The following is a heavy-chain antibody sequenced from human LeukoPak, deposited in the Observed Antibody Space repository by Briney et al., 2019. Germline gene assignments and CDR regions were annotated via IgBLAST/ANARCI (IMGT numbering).Heavy chain of an antibody. CDR3: ASARSRGYYYGMDV. J-gene: IGHJ6*02. V-gene: IGHV3-53*01. Sequence: PGGSLRLSCAASGFTFSSYAMSWVRQAPGKGLEWVSVIYSGGSTYYADSVKGRFTISRDNSKNTLYLQMNSLRAEDTAVYYCASARSRGYYYGMDVWGQGTRVTVSS. D-gene: IGHD3-10*01. CDR1: GFTFSSYA. CDR2: IYSGGST.